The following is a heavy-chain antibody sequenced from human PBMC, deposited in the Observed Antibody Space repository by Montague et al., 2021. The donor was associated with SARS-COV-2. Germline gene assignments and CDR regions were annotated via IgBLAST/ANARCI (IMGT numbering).Heavy chain of an antibody. CDR3: ARDGNRWSALRY. Sequence: SETLSLICTVSGLSISSSYWSWIRQAPGKGLEWIGYIYDSESTNYNPSLQSRVTISVDTSKNQFSLRLSSLTTADTAVYYCARDGNRWSALRYWGQGTLVTVSS. V-gene: IGHV4-59*01. CDR1: GLSISSSY. CDR2: IYDSEST. J-gene: IGHJ4*02. D-gene: IGHD2-15*01.